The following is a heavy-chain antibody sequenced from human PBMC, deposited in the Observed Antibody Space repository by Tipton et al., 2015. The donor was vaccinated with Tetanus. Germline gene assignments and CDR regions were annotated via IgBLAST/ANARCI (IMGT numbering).Heavy chain of an antibody. CDR2: SRDTS. V-gene: IGHV4-59*01. J-gene: IGHJ6*02. Sequence: TLSLTCSVPGDAITSYYWSWIRQTPGKGLEWIGWSRDTSKYNPSLASRVSIPVDKSRNLFFLRLKSVTAADTAIYYCARRGNQSSSSSGGLDVWGQGTTVTVSS. CDR1: GDAITSYY. CDR3: ARRGNQSSSSSGGLDV. D-gene: IGHD6-13*01.